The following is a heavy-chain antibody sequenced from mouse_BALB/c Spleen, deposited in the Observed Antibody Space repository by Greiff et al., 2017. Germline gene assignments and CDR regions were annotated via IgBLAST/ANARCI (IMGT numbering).Heavy chain of an antibody. CDR3: ARGPYYYGSSLYFDV. Sequence: DVMLVESGGGLVKPGGSLKLSCAASGFTFSSYAMSWVRQTPEKRLEWVASISSGGSTYYPDSVKGRFTISRDNARNILYLQMSSLRSEDTAMYYCARGPYYYGSSLYFDVWGAGTTVTVSS. D-gene: IGHD1-1*01. V-gene: IGHV5-6-5*01. CDR1: GFTFSSYA. J-gene: IGHJ1*01. CDR2: ISSGGST.